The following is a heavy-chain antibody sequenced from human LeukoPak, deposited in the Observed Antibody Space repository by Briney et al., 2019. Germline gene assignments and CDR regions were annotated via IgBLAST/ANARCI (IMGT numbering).Heavy chain of an antibody. Sequence: GGSLRLSRAASGFTFSSYAMSWVRQAPGKGLEWVGFIRSKAYGGTTEYAASVKGRFTISRDDSKSIAYLQMNSLKTEDTAVYYCTREDIVVVPAASLTYYYYYGVDVWGKGTTVTVSS. CDR1: GFTFSSYA. D-gene: IGHD2-2*01. V-gene: IGHV3-49*04. CDR3: TREDIVVVPAASLTYYYYYGVDV. CDR2: IRSKAYGGTT. J-gene: IGHJ6*04.